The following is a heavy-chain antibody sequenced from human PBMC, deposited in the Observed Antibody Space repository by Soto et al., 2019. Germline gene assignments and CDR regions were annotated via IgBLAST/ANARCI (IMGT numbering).Heavy chain of an antibody. Sequence: EVQLLESGGGLVQPGGSLRLSCAASGFTFRNYAMSWVRQAPGKGLEWVSAISGSVSSTYYADSVKGRFTISRDHSKNTLYLQMSSLIAEDTAVYYCAKDVWELLRGFDPWGQGTMVTVSS. CDR1: GFTFRNYA. J-gene: IGHJ5*02. V-gene: IGHV3-23*01. CDR2: ISGSVSST. D-gene: IGHD1-26*01. CDR3: AKDVWELLRGFDP.